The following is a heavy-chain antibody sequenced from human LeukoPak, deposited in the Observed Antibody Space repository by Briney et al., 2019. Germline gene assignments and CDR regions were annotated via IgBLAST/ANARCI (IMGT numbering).Heavy chain of an antibody. CDR1: GFMFSNYW. D-gene: IGHD3-10*01. V-gene: IGHV3-7*04. CDR3: SGGDRFVDY. J-gene: IGHJ4*02. Sequence: GGSLRLSCVASGFMFSNYWMTWVRQAPGKGLEWVANIKEDGSEKYYVDSVKGRFTISRDNAKNSVFLQMNSLRVEDTAVYYCSGGDRFVDYWGQGTLVTVSS. CDR2: IKEDGSEK.